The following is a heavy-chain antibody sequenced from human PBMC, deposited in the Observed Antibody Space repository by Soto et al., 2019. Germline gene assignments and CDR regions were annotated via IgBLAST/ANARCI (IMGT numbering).Heavy chain of an antibody. Sequence: GGSLRLSCAASGFTFNTYTMNWVRQAPGKGLEWVAVISFDGSKKYYADSVKGRFTISRDNSKNTLYLQMNSLRTGDTAVYYCARGLGCSAPSCLDYYYYYGMDVWGQGTTVTVSS. CDR3: ARGLGCSAPSCLDYYYYYGMDV. CDR2: ISFDGSKK. J-gene: IGHJ6*02. V-gene: IGHV3-30-3*01. D-gene: IGHD2-2*01. CDR1: GFTFNTYT.